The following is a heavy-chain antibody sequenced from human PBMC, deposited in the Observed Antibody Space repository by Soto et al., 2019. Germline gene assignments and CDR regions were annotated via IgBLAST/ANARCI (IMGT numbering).Heavy chain of an antibody. J-gene: IGHJ4*02. CDR2: IYYSGST. Sequence: SETLSLTCTVSGGSVSSGSYYWSWIRQPPGKGLEWIGYIYYSGSTNYNPSLKSRVTISVDTSKNQFSLKLSSVTAADTAVYYCARAFGYQLSFDYWGQGTLVTVSS. CDR3: ARAFGYQLSFDY. CDR1: GGSVSSGSYY. V-gene: IGHV4-61*01. D-gene: IGHD2-2*01.